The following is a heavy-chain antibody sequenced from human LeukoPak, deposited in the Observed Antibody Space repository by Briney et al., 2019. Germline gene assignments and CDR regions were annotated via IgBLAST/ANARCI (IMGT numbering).Heavy chain of an antibody. Sequence: SATLSLTCTVSGGSVSSSGYYWGWIRQPPGEGLEWIWNIYYSGITYYNPSLKSRVTISVDTSKNQFSLKLRSVTAADTAVYYCARDRPALTGYYKPPYDAFDIWGQGTMVTVSS. D-gene: IGHD3-9*01. CDR2: IYYSGIT. CDR1: GGSVSSSGYY. J-gene: IGHJ3*02. V-gene: IGHV4-39*07. CDR3: ARDRPALTGYYKPPYDAFDI.